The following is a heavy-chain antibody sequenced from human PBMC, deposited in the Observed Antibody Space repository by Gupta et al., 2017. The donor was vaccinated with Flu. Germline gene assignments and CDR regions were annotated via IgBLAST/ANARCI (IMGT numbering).Heavy chain of an antibody. D-gene: IGHD3-10*01. Sequence: QVQLQESGPGLVKPSETLSLTCAVSGYSITSGYSWAWIRHPPGKGLEWIGGSYHRGSTYYNPALKSRVTISVDTSKNQFSLKLSSVTAADTAVYYCARDSAVRGVMGDYYYYGMDVWGQGTTVTVSS. V-gene: IGHV4-38-2*02. CDR3: ARDSAVRGVMGDYYYYGMDV. CDR1: GYSITSGYS. J-gene: IGHJ6*02. CDR2: SYHRGST.